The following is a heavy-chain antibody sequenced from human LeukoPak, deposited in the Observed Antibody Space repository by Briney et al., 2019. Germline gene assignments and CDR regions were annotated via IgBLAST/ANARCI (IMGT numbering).Heavy chain of an antibody. J-gene: IGHJ1*01. CDR3: ARELEVGAITEYSQD. D-gene: IGHD1-26*01. CDR2: LYIGGNT. CDR1: GFSVSSNY. Sequence: GGSLRLSCVASGFSVSSNYMAWVRQAPGKGLEWVSVLYIGGNTYYGDCVKCRFTISRDNSRNTLYLQMNRLRVDDTAVYYCARELEVGAITEYSQDWGEGTLVTVSS. V-gene: IGHV3-53*01.